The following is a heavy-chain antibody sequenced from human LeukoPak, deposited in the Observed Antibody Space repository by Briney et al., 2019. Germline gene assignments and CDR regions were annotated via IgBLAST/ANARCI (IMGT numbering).Heavy chain of an antibody. Sequence: GGSLRLSCAASGFTFSSYWMSWVRQAPGKGLEWVANIKQDGSEKYYVDSVKGRFTISRDNAKNSLYLQMNSLRAEDTAVYYCARGHNPGIAVAGYDAFDIWGQGTMVTVSS. CDR1: GFTFSSYW. J-gene: IGHJ3*02. D-gene: IGHD6-19*01. V-gene: IGHV3-7*01. CDR3: ARGHNPGIAVAGYDAFDI. CDR2: IKQDGSEK.